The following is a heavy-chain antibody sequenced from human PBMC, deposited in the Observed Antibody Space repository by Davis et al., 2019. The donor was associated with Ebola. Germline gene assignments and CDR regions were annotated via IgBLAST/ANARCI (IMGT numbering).Heavy chain of an antibody. D-gene: IGHD2-2*01. CDR3: ARGPYCSGSTCYSQYFDY. J-gene: IGHJ4*02. CDR1: GYTFTSYG. V-gene: IGHV1-18*01. CDR2: ISAYNGNT. Sequence: AASVKVSCKASGYTFTSYGISWVRQAPGQGLEWMGWISAYNGNTNYAQKLQGRVTMTTDTSTSTAYMELRSLRSDDTAVYYCARGPYCSGSTCYSQYFDYWGQGTLVTVSP.